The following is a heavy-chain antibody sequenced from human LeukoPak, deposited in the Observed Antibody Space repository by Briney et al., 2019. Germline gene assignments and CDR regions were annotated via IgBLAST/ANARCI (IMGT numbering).Heavy chain of an antibody. J-gene: IGHJ4*02. Sequence: GGSLRLSCAASGFTVSSNYMSWVRQAPGKGLEWVSVIYSGGSTYYADSVKGRFTISRDSSKNTLYLQMNSLRAEDTAVYYCARDWPGYSYAFAYWGQGTLVTVSS. V-gene: IGHV3-53*01. CDR3: ARDWPGYSYAFAY. CDR2: IYSGGST. CDR1: GFTVSSNY. D-gene: IGHD5-18*01.